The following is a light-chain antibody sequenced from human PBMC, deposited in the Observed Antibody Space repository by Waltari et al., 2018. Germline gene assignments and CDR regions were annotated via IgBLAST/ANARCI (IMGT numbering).Light chain of an antibody. CDR3: QQYGGLPLWI. V-gene: IGKV3-20*01. J-gene: IGKJ1*01. Sequence: ETVLTQSPGTLSLSPGARATLFCRTSQSVISTHLVWYQQIPGQAPRLLIYGPSTRSPRIPDMCSGSGSVTVFTLTISRLAPDDFAMYYCQQYGGLPLWIFGQGTKVEIK. CDR1: QSVISTH. CDR2: GPS.